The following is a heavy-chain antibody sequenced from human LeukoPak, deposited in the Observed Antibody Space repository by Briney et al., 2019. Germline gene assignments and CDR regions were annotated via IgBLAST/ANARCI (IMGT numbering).Heavy chain of an antibody. V-gene: IGHV1-2*02. CDR1: GYTFTGYY. J-gene: IGHJ5*02. D-gene: IGHD6-13*01. CDR3: ARDRIPHQQLVEFDP. Sequence: APVKVSCKASGYTFTGYYMHWVRQAPGQGLEWMGWINPNSGGTNYAQKFQGRVTMTRDTSISTAYMELSRLRSDDTAVYYCARDRIPHQQLVEFDPWGQGTLVTVSS. CDR2: INPNSGGT.